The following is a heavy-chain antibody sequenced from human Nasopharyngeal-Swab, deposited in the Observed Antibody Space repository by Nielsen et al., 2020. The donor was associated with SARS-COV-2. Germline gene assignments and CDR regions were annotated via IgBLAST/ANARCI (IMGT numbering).Heavy chain of an antibody. CDR2: FDPRDGQT. J-gene: IGHJ6*02. CDR3: ATDRRWNYYYGMEV. Sequence: ASVKVSCKVSGDTLTELSMHWVRQAPGKGLEWMGGFDPRDGQTVYAQKFQGRVTMTEDTSTDTAYMELSGPTSDDTAVYYCATDRRWNYYYGMEVWGQGTTVTVSS. CDR1: GDTLTELS. V-gene: IGHV1-24*01. D-gene: IGHD2-15*01.